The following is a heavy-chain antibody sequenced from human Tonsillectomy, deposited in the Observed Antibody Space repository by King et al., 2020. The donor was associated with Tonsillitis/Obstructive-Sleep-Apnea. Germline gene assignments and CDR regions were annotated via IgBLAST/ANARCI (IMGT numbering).Heavy chain of an antibody. Sequence: VQLVESGGGLVQPGGSLRLSCAASGFTFSSYEMNWVRQAPGKGLEWVSYISSSGSTIHYADSVKGRFTISRDNAKNSLYLQMNSLRAEDTAVYYCARENSALVTFDYWGQGTLVTVSS. CDR2: ISSSGSTI. D-gene: IGHD5-18*01. V-gene: IGHV3-48*03. CDR3: ARENSALVTFDY. J-gene: IGHJ4*02. CDR1: GFTFSSYE.